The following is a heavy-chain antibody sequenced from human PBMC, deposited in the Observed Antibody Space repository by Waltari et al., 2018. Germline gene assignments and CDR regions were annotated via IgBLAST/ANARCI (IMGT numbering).Heavy chain of an antibody. Sequence: QLQLVQSGAEVKKPGASVKVSCKASGYTFTSYDINWVRQATGQGPEWLGWMNPNSGNTGDAQKFQDRVTMTTNTSISTAYMELSSLTSEDTAVYYCARGAATGKGANWFDPWGQGTLVTVSS. V-gene: IGHV1-8*01. CDR3: ARGAATGKGANWFDP. CDR2: MNPNSGNT. D-gene: IGHD6-13*01. J-gene: IGHJ5*02. CDR1: GYTFTSYD.